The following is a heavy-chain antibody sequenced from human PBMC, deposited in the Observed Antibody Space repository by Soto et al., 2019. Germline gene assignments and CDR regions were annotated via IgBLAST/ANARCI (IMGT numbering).Heavy chain of an antibody. CDR1: GGSISSGGYY. D-gene: IGHD1-7*01. V-gene: IGHV4-31*03. J-gene: IGHJ4*02. CDR3: AREGHNWNYGRPPL. Sequence: QVQLQESGPGLVKPSQTLFLTCTVSGGSISSGGYYWSWIRQHPGKGLEWIGYIYYSGSTYYNPSLKSRVTISVDTSKNQFSLKLSSVTAADTAVYYCAREGHNWNYGRPPLWGQGTLVTVSS. CDR2: IYYSGST.